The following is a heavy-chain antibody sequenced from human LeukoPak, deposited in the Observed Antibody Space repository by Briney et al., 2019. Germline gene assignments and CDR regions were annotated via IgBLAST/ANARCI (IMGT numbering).Heavy chain of an antibody. CDR1: GYTFTGYY. D-gene: IGHD6-13*01. CDR3: ARALYGLRTGIAAAGY. V-gene: IGHV1-2*02. Sequence: ASVKVSCKASGYTFTGYYMHWVRQAPGQGLEWMGWINPNSGGANYAQKFQGRVTMTWDTSISTAYMELSRLRSDDTAVYYCARALYGLRTGIAAAGYWGQGTLVTVSS. J-gene: IGHJ4*02. CDR2: INPNSGGA.